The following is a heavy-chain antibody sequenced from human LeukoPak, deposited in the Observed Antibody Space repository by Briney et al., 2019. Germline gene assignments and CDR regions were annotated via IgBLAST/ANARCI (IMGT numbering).Heavy chain of an antibody. CDR1: GGTFSSYA. CDR2: ITPIFGTA. CDR3: ARTRVTSIDLVWFDP. Sequence: ASVKVSCKASGGTFSSYAISWVRQAPGQGLEWMGGITPIFGTANYAQKFQGRVTITADESTSTAYMELSSLRSEDTAVYYCARTRVTSIDLVWFDPWGQGTLVTVSS. J-gene: IGHJ5*02. V-gene: IGHV1-69*13. D-gene: IGHD2/OR15-2a*01.